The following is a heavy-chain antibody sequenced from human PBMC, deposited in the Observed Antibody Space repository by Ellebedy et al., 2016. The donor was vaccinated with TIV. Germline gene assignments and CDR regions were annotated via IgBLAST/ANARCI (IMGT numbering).Heavy chain of an antibody. J-gene: IGHJ4*02. CDR2: FDPEDGET. D-gene: IGHD4-17*01. CDR3: ATDLYGDSQLPDY. V-gene: IGHV1-24*01. CDR1: GYTLTELS. Sequence: ASVKVSCKVSGYTLTELSMHWVRQTPGKGLEWMGGFDPEDGETIYAQKFQGRVTMTEDTSTDIAYMELSSLRSEDTAVYYCATDLYGDSQLPDYWGQGTLVTVSS.